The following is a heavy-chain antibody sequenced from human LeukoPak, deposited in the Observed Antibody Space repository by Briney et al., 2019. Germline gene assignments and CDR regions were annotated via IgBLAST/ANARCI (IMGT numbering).Heavy chain of an antibody. CDR1: GFTFSSYG. CDR2: ISYDGSNK. D-gene: IGHD3-3*01. V-gene: IGHV3-30*03. CDR3: ARDTIPYGMDV. J-gene: IGHJ6*02. Sequence: GGSLRLSCAAPGFTFSSYGMHWVRQAPGKGLEWVAVISYDGSNKYYADSVKGRFTISRDNSKNTLYLQMNSLRAEDTAVYYCARDTIPYGMDVWGQGTTVTVSS.